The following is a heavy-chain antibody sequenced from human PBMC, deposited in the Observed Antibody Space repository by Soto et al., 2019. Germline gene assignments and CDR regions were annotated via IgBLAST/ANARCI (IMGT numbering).Heavy chain of an antibody. J-gene: IGHJ4*02. CDR2: IYYSGST. Sequence: PSETLSLTCTVSGGSISSYYWSWIRQPPGKGLEWIGYIYYSGSTNYNPSLKSRVTISVDTSKNQFSLKLSSVTAAATAVYYCARELGYCSSTSCYRVFDYWGQGTLVTVSS. D-gene: IGHD2-2*01. CDR3: ARELGYCSSTSCYRVFDY. CDR1: GGSISSYY. V-gene: IGHV4-59*01.